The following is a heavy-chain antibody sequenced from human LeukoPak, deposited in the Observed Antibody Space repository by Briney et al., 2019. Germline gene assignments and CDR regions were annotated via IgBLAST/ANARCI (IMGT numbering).Heavy chain of an antibody. CDR2: ICYDGGNK. Sequence: GGSLRLSCAASGFTFSSYGMHWVRQAPGKGLEWVAVICYDGGNKYYADSVKGRFTISRDNSKNTLSLQMNSLRAEDTGVYYCARGQFRLSDYDSSGFDYWGQGTLVTVPS. D-gene: IGHD3-22*01. CDR3: ARGQFRLSDYDSSGFDY. CDR1: GFTFSSYG. V-gene: IGHV3-30*03. J-gene: IGHJ4*02.